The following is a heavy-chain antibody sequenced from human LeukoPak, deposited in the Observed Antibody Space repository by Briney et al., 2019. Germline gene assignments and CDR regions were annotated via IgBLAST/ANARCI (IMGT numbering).Heavy chain of an antibody. J-gene: IGHJ4*02. CDR3: ARRYCSGGSCYPFDY. D-gene: IGHD2-15*01. CDR1: GYTFTGYY. CDR2: INPNSGGT. Sequence: VASVKVSCKASGYTFTGYYMHWVRQAPGQGLEWMGRINPNSGGTNYAQKFQGRVTMTRDTSISTAYMELSRLRSDDTAVYYCARRYCSGGSCYPFDYWGQGTLVTVSS. V-gene: IGHV1-2*06.